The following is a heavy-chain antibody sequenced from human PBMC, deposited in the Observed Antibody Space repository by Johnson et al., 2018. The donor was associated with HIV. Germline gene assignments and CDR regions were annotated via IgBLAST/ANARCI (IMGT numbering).Heavy chain of an antibody. CDR1: GFTFGDYA. J-gene: IGHJ3*02. Sequence: VESGGGLVQPGRSQRLSCTASGFTFGDYAMSWFRQAPGKGLEWVGFIRSKPSGGTTEYAASVKGRFTISRDDAKSFAYLQMNSLKTEDTAVYYCTRGDNWDVGELAFDSWGQGTMVTV. CDR3: TRGDNWDVGELAFDS. CDR2: IRSKPSGGTT. V-gene: IGHV3-49*03. D-gene: IGHD1-20*01.